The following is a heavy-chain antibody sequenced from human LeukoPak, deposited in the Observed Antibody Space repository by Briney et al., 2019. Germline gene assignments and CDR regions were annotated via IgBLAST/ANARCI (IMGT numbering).Heavy chain of an antibody. D-gene: IGHD1-1*01. V-gene: IGHV4-4*09. CDR1: GVSISRFY. Sequence: SETLSLTCTTSGVSISRFYWSWVRQPPGKGLEGIGNIYSGVPTYFNPSLKSRVVISVDTSKNQFSLNLTSVTAADTAMYYCVQTTGWPGFDYWGQGILVTVSS. CDR2: IYSGVPT. CDR3: VQTTGWPGFDY. J-gene: IGHJ4*02.